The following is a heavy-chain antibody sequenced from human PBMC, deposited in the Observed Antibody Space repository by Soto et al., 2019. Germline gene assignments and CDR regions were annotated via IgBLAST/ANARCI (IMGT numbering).Heavy chain of an antibody. Sequence: QVQLVQSGAEVKKPGASVKVSCKASGYTFTSYAIHWVRQAPGQRLEWMGWINAGNGNTKYSQKFQGRVTITRDTSASTAYMELSSLRSEDTAVYYCARQATVTTWYYYYGMDVWGQGTTVTVSS. CDR3: ARQATVTTWYYYYGMDV. J-gene: IGHJ6*02. CDR1: GYTFTSYA. D-gene: IGHD4-17*01. V-gene: IGHV1-3*01. CDR2: INAGNGNT.